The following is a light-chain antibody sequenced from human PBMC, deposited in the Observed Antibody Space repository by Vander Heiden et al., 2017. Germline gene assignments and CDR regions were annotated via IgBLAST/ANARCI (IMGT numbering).Light chain of an antibody. CDR3: NSRDSSGYHVI. V-gene: IGLV3-19*01. J-gene: IGLJ2*01. CDR1: SLRTYS. Sequence: SSELTQDPAVSVALGQTVTITCQGDSLRTYSASWYQQKQGQAPLLVIYGRNNRPSGIPDRFSGSKSGSTASLTITGAQAEDEADYYCNSRDSSGYHVIFGGGTKLTVL. CDR2: GRN.